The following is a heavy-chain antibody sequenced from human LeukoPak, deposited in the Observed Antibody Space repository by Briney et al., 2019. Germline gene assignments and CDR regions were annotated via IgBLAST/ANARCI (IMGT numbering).Heavy chain of an antibody. V-gene: IGHV1-2*04. CDR3: ARGDEAAADY. J-gene: IGHJ4*02. CDR1: GYTFTSYG. Sequence: ASVKVSCKASGYTFTSYGISWARQAPGQGLEWMGWINPNSGGTNYAQKFQGWVTMTRDTSISTAYMELSRLRSDDTAVYYCARGDEAAADYWGQGTLVTVSS. D-gene: IGHD6-13*01. CDR2: INPNSGGT.